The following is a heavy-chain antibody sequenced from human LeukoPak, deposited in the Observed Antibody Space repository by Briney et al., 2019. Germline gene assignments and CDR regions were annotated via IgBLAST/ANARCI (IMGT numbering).Heavy chain of an antibody. CDR3: ARGCSGGSCYPGVNNWFDP. J-gene: IGHJ5*02. Sequence: GGSLRLSCAASGFTFSTYSMNWVRQAPGKGLEWVSSISSSSGYIYYADSVKGRFTISRDNAKNSLYLQMNSLRAEDTAVYYCARGCSGGSCYPGVNNWFDPWGQGTLVTVSS. CDR2: ISSSSGYI. V-gene: IGHV3-21*01. CDR1: GFTFSTYS. D-gene: IGHD2-15*01.